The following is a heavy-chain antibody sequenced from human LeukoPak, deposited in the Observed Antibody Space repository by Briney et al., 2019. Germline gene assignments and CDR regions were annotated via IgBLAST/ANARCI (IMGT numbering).Heavy chain of an antibody. Sequence: SETLSLTCAVYGGSFSGYYWSWIRQPPGKGLEWIGEINHSGSTNYNPSLKSRVTISVDTPKNQFSLKLSSVTAADTAVYYCARARTMVRGSDYYYGMDVWGKGTTVTVSS. D-gene: IGHD3-10*01. CDR3: ARARTMVRGSDYYYGMDV. CDR2: INHSGST. CDR1: GGSFSGYY. V-gene: IGHV4-34*01. J-gene: IGHJ6*04.